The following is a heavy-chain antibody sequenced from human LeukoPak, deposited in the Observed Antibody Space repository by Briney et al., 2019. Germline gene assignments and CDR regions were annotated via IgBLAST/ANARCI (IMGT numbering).Heavy chain of an antibody. CDR2: IYHSGNT. J-gene: IGHJ5*02. Sequence: SETLSLTCTVSGYSISSGYYWGWIRQPPGKGLEWIGTIYHSGNTYYNPSLRSRVTISVDTSKNQFSLRLSYVTAADTAVYYCARETYYYDSSVYTDYYNYFDPWGQGTLVTVSS. D-gene: IGHD3-22*01. CDR3: ARETYYYDSSVYTDYYNYFDP. V-gene: IGHV4-38-2*02. CDR1: GYSISSGYY.